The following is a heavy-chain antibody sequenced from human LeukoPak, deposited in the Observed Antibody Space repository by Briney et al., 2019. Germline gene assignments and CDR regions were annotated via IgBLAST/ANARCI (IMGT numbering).Heavy chain of an antibody. CDR2: IYSSGNT. CDR3: ARGELLLDWFDP. D-gene: IGHD1-26*01. CDR1: GGSINTYY. Sequence: SETLSLTCTVSGGSINTYYWIWIRQPPGKGLEWIGYIYSSGNTHYNPSLMSRVSMSVDTSKSQFSLKLSSVTAADTAVYYCARGELLLDWFDPWAREPWSPSPQ. V-gene: IGHV4-4*09. J-gene: IGHJ5*02.